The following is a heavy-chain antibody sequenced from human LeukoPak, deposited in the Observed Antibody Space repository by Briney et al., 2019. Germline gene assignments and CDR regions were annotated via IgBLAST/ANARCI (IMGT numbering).Heavy chain of an antibody. CDR3: ARDRRIAARQDFDY. CDR1: GFTFSSYS. CDR2: ISSSSSTI. Sequence: GGALRLSCAASGFTFSSYSMNWVRQAPGKGLEWVSYISSSSSTIYYADSVKGRFTISRDNAKNSLYLQMNSLRAEDTAVYYCARDRRIAARQDFDYWGQGTLVTVSS. J-gene: IGHJ4*02. D-gene: IGHD6-6*01. V-gene: IGHV3-48*01.